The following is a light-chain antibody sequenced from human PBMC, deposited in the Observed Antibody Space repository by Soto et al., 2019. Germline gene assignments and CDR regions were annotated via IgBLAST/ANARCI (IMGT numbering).Light chain of an antibody. V-gene: IGKV3D-15*01. CDR1: QSISSN. CDR2: GES. Sequence: EIVMTQSPATLSVSPGERATISCRASQSISSNLAWYQQKPGQAPRLLIYGESTRATGIPARFSGSGSGTEFTLTISSLQSEDFAVYFCHQYNNWPPWTFGQGTKVEIK. CDR3: HQYNNWPPWT. J-gene: IGKJ1*01.